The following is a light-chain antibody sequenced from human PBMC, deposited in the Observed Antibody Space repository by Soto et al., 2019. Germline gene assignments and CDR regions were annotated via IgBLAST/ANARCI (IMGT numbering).Light chain of an antibody. J-gene: IGKJ1*01. CDR1: QGINNY. CDR3: QQYNSYPWA. Sequence: DTPMTQSPFSRSASVGDRVTITCSTSQGINNYLAWYQQKPGKVPRLLVYAASTLQSGVPSRFSGSGSGTDFTLTISSLQAEDFATYYCQQYNSYPWAFGQGTKVDIK. CDR2: AAS. V-gene: IGKV1-27*01.